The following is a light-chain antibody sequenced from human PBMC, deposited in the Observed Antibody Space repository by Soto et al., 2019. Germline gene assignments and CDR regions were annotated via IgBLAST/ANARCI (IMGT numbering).Light chain of an antibody. V-gene: IGLV2-23*02. Sequence: QSALAQPASVSGSPEQSVTISCTGTSSDVRTYNLVSWYQQHPGKAPKLIIYEVTERPSGVSNRFSGSKFGNTASLTISGLLPEDEADYYCCSYGGSSALPYVFGTGTKVTLL. CDR3: CSYGGSSALPYV. J-gene: IGLJ1*01. CDR1: SSDVRTYNL. CDR2: EVT.